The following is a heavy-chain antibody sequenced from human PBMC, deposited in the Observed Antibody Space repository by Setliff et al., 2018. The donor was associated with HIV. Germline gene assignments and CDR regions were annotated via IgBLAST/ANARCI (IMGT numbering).Heavy chain of an antibody. CDR2: VIPGLGIA. D-gene: IGHD5-12*01. CDR3: ARDAGYIGTSWNY. Sequence: ASVKVSCKASGGTFSSYAISWVRQAPGQGLEWMGGVIPGLGIAYYAQRFQGRVTITADESTSTVYMDLSSLRSEDTAMYYCARDAGYIGTSWNYWGQGTLVTVSS. V-gene: IGHV1-69*10. CDR1: GGTFSSYA. J-gene: IGHJ4*02.